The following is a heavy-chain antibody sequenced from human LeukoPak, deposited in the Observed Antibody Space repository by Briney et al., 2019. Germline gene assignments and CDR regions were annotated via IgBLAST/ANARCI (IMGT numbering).Heavy chain of an antibody. V-gene: IGHV4-61*08. J-gene: IGHJ4*02. CDR3: ARVRRLHQMAPFDY. Sequence: SETLSLTCTVSGGSISSGGYYWSWIRQHPGKGLEWIGYIYYSGSTNYNPSLKSRVTISVDTSKNQFSLKLSSVTAADTAVYYCARVRRLHQMAPFDYWGQGTLVTVSS. CDR1: GGSISSGGYY. D-gene: IGHD5-24*01. CDR2: IYYSGST.